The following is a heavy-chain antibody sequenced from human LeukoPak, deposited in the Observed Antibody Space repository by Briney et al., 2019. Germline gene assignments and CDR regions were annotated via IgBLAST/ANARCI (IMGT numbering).Heavy chain of an antibody. CDR2: ILQDGSEK. CDR1: GFTFSGYF. Sequence: GGSLRLSCATSGFTFSGYFVTWVRQAPGKGLEWVANILQDGSEKYYVDSVKGRFTISRDNAKNSLCLQMNSLRAEDTAVYYCARDPGSDAFDFWGQGTMVTVSS. D-gene: IGHD7-27*01. CDR3: ARDPGSDAFDF. J-gene: IGHJ3*01. V-gene: IGHV3-7*01.